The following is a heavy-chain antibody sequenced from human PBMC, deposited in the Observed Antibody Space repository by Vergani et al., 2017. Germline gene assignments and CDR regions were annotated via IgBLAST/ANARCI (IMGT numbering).Heavy chain of an antibody. V-gene: IGHV5-51*03. CDR1: ESSFISNE. D-gene: IGHD3-3*01. CDR2: INPINSKI. J-gene: IGHJ5*02. Sequence: EVMLVQSGAEVKKPGESLKISCKYSESSFISNEIAWVRQMSGKGLQWMGNINPINSKIAYSPSFQGQAIMSLDKSITTAYLQWRSLKASDTATYYCAKTHDVSRLYSSYNWFDPWGQGTQVTVSS. CDR3: AKTHDVSRLYSSYNWFDP.